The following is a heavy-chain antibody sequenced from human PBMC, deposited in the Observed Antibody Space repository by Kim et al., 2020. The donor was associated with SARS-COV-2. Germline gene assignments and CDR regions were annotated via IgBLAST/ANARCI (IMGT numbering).Heavy chain of an antibody. V-gene: IGHV4-59*08. D-gene: IGHD2-15*01. CDR2: IYYSGST. J-gene: IGHJ5*02. CDR3: ARLSRGGRPTWFDP. CDR1: GGSISSYY. Sequence: SETLSLTCTVSGGSISSYYWSWIRQPPGKGLEWIGYIYYSGSTNYNPSLKSRVTISVDTSKNQFSLKLSSVTAADTAVYYCARLSRGGRPTWFDPWGQGTLVTVSS.